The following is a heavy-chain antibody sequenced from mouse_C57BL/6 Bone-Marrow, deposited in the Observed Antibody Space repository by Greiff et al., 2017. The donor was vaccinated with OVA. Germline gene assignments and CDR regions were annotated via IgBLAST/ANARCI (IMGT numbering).Heavy chain of an antibody. D-gene: IGHD2-4*01. Sequence: VMLVESGGGLVQPGESLKLSCESNEYEFPSHDMSWVRKTPEKRLELVAAINSDGGSTYYPDTMERRFIISRDNTKKTLYLQMSSLRSEDTALYYCARGRLRRGDWYFDVWGTGTTVTVSS. CDR1: EYEFPSHD. V-gene: IGHV5-2*03. CDR3: ARGRLRRGDWYFDV. J-gene: IGHJ1*03. CDR2: INSDGGST.